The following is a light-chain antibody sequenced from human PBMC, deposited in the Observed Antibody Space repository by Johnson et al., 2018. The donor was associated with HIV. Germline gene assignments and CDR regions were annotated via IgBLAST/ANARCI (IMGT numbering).Light chain of an antibody. CDR1: SSNIGNNY. Sequence: QSVLTQPPSVSAAPGQKVTISCSGSSSNIGNNYVSWYQQLTGTAPKLLIYDNNKRPSGIPDRFSGSKSGTSATLAITGLQTGDEADYYCGTWDSSLSAGGVFGTGTKVTVL. J-gene: IGLJ1*01. V-gene: IGLV1-51*01. CDR3: GTWDSSLSAGGV. CDR2: DNN.